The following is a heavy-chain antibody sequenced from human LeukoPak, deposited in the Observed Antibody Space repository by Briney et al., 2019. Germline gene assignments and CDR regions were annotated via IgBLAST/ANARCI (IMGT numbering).Heavy chain of an antibody. J-gene: IGHJ2*01. CDR3: ARAAQTRGDWYFDL. CDR1: GGSISSYY. V-gene: IGHV4-59*12. CDR2: IYYSGST. Sequence: PSETLSLTCTVSGGSISSYYWSWIRQPPGKGLEWIGYIYYSGSTYYNPSLKSRVTISVDTSKNQFSLNLNSVTAADTAVYYCARAAQTRGDWYFDLWGRGTLATVSS. D-gene: IGHD3-10*01.